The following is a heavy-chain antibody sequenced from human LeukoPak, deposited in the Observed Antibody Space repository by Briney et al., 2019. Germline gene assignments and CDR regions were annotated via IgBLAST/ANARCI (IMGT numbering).Heavy chain of an antibody. J-gene: IGHJ4*02. CDR1: GFTFGDYA. CDR2: IRSKAYGGTT. Sequence: GRSLRLSCTASGFTFGDYAMSWFRQAPGKGLEWVGFIRSKAYGGTTEYAASVKGRFTISRDDSKSIAYLQMNSLKTEDTAVYYCTRGASSSAFRVNYYFDSWGQGTLVTVSS. D-gene: IGHD6-6*01. CDR3: TRGASSSAFRVNYYFDS. V-gene: IGHV3-49*03.